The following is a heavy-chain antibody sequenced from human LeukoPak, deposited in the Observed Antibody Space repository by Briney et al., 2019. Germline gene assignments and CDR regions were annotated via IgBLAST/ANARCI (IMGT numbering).Heavy chain of an antibody. CDR3: ARGYGSGSYHDAFDI. CDR2: INSDGSST. D-gene: IGHD3-10*01. CDR1: GFTLSSYW. V-gene: IGHV3-74*01. Sequence: GGSLRLSCAASGFTLSSYWMHWVRQAPGKGLVWVSRINSDGSSTSYADSVKGRFTISRDNAKNTLYLQMNSLRAEDTAVYYCARGYGSGSYHDAFDIWGQGTMVTVSS. J-gene: IGHJ3*02.